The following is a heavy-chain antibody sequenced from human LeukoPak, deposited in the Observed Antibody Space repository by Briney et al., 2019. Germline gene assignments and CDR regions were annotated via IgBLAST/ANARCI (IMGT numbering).Heavy chain of an antibody. CDR3: ARAYSCCYPYFDY. CDR1: GGSISSGSYY. J-gene: IGHJ4*02. CDR2: IYYSGST. Sequence: SSQTLSLTCTVSGGSISSGSYYWTWIRQPPGKGLECIGYIYYSGSTNYNPSLKSRVTISVDTSKNQFSLKLSSVTAADTAVYYCARAYSCCYPYFDYWGQGTLVTVSS. D-gene: IGHD2-2*01. V-gene: IGHV4-61*01.